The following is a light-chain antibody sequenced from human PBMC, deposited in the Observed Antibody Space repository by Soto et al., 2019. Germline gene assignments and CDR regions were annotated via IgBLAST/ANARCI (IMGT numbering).Light chain of an antibody. J-gene: IGKJ1*01. CDR1: QSLFDSSTNKNY. CDR3: HQYYSPLGT. CDR2: WAS. Sequence: DIVMTQSPDSLAVSLGERATVNCNSSQSLFDSSTNKNYLAWYQQKPGQPPNLLIYWASARESGVPDRFSGSGSGTHFTRTINTLQGEDVAVYYFHQYYSPLGTFGQGYKVEVK. V-gene: IGKV4-1*01.